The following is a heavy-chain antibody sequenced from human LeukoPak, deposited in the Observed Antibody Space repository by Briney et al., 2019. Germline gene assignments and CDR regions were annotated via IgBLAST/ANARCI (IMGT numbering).Heavy chain of an antibody. D-gene: IGHD3-3*01. CDR2: IIPILGTA. V-gene: IGHV1-69*04. CDR1: GDTFSRNA. CDR3: ARGKGFVGHFDY. Sequence: ASVKVSCKASGDTFSRNAISWVRQAPGQGPEWMGRIIPILGTAEYAEKFQGRVTIIADKTTTTAYMELSSLKSEDTALYYCARGKGFVGHFDYWGQGTLVTVSS. J-gene: IGHJ4*02.